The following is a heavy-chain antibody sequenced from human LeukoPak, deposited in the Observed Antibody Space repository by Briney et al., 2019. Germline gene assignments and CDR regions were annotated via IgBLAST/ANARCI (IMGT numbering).Heavy chain of an antibody. CDR3: AKDSRRSSTSCYGY. CDR2: ISGSGGST. V-gene: IGHV3-23*01. CDR1: GFTFSSYA. J-gene: IGHJ4*02. D-gene: IGHD2-2*01. Sequence: PGGSLRLSCAASGFTFSSYAMSWVRQAPGKGLEWVSAISGSGGSTYYADSVKGRLTISRDNSKNTLYLQMNGLRAEDTAVYYCAKDSRRSSTSCYGYWGQGTLVTVSS.